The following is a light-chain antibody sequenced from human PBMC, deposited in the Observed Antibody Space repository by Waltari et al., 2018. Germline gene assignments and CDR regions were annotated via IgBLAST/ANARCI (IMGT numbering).Light chain of an antibody. Sequence: QSALTQPPSAPGSPGQSVTIACTGTSSDIGAYNSVSWYQQHPGNAPKLLIYEVSARPSGVPDSFSGSKSGNTASLTVSGLQAEDEADYYCSSYATTYSFVFGSGTRVAVL. CDR1: SSDIGAYNS. CDR3: SSYATTYSFV. CDR2: EVS. J-gene: IGLJ1*01. V-gene: IGLV2-8*01.